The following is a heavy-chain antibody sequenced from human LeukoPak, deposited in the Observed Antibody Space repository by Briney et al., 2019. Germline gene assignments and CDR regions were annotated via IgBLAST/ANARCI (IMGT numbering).Heavy chain of an antibody. V-gene: IGHV4-34*01. CDR3: ARGTSNYDYIWGSLKYYFDY. CDR1: GGSFSGYY. J-gene: IGHJ4*02. CDR2: INHSGST. D-gene: IGHD3-16*01. Sequence: SETLSLTCAVYGGSFSGYYWSWIRQPPGKGLEWIGEINHSGSTNYNPSLKSRVTISVDTSKNQFSLKLSSVTAADTAVYYCARGTSNYDYIWGSLKYYFDYWGQGTLVTVSS.